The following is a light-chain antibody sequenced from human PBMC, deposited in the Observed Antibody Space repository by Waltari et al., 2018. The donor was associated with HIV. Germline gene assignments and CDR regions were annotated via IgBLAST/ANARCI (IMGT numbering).Light chain of an antibody. J-gene: IGLJ3*02. CDR2: KDS. CDR3: YSAADNSGL. Sequence: SYELTQPSSVSVSPGQTARITCSGDLLAQKYVRWFPQTPGQAPVLVMYKDSERPSGIPARFSGSSSGTTVSLTIGGAQVDDEADYYCYSAADNSGLFGGGTKLTVL. V-gene: IGLV3-27*01. CDR1: LLAQKY.